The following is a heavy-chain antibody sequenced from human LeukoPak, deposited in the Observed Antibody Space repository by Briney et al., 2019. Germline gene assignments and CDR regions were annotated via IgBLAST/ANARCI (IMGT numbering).Heavy chain of an antibody. CDR1: GFTFSSYG. CDR3: ARVDGVAPTYDAFDI. D-gene: IGHD2-15*01. CDR2: ISSSGSTI. V-gene: IGHV3-48*04. Sequence: PGGSLRLSCAASGFTFSSYGMHWVRQAPGKGLEWVSYISSSGSTIYYADSVKGRFTISRDNAKNSLYLQMNSLRAEDTAVYYCARVDGVAPTYDAFDIWGQGTMVTVSS. J-gene: IGHJ3*02.